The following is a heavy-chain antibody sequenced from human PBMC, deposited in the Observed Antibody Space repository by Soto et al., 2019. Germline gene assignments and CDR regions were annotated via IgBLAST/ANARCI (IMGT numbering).Heavy chain of an antibody. D-gene: IGHD3-3*01. Sequence: PGGSLRLSCAASGFTLSSYSMNWVRQAPGKGLEWVSSISSSSSYIYYADSVKGRFTISRDNAKNSLYLQMNSLRAEDTAVYYCARENPTIFGVVIINHGMDVWGKGTTVTVAS. J-gene: IGHJ6*04. CDR3: ARENPTIFGVVIINHGMDV. V-gene: IGHV3-21*01. CDR1: GFTLSSYS. CDR2: ISSSSSYI.